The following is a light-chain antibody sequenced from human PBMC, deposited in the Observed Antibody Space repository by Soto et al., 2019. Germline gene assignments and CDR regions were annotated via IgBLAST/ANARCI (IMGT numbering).Light chain of an antibody. V-gene: IGKV3-20*01. Sequence: EIVLTQSPGTLSLSPGEGAALSCRASQSISNSNLAWYQQKPGQAPRLLVYAASSRATGIPARFSGSGSGTDFTLTISRLEPEDFAIYYCQQYNNWPPWTFGQGTKVEFK. CDR3: QQYNNWPPWT. J-gene: IGKJ1*01. CDR2: AAS. CDR1: QSISNSN.